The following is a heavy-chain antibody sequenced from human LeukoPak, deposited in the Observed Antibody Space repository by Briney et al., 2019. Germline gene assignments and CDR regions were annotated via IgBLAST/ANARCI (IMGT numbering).Heavy chain of an antibody. V-gene: IGHV3-21*01. Sequence: GGSLRLSCAASGFTFSSYSMNWVRQAPGKGLEWGSSISSSSSYIYYADSVKGRFTISRDNAKNSLYLQMNSLRAEDTAVYYCARDWGYYYYYGMDVWGQGTTVTVSS. CDR3: ARDWGYYYYYGMDV. J-gene: IGHJ6*02. CDR1: GFTFSSYS. CDR2: ISSSSSYI. D-gene: IGHD3-16*01.